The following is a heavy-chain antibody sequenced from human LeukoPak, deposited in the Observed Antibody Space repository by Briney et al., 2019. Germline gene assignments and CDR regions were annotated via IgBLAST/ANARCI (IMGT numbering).Heavy chain of an antibody. V-gene: IGHV4-30-4*01. CDR1: GGSISSGDYY. CDR2: IYYSGST. CDR3: ARTPAHSGRTPYFDY. Sequence: SETLSLTCTVSGGSISSGDYYWSWIRQPPGKGLEWIGYIYYSGSTYYNPSLKSRVTISVDTSKNQFSLKLSSVTAADTAVYYCARTPAHSGRTPYFDYWGQGTLVTVSS. D-gene: IGHD1-26*01. J-gene: IGHJ4*02.